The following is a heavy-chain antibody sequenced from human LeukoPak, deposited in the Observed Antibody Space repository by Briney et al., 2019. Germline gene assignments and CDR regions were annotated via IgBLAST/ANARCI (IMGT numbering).Heavy chain of an antibody. CDR2: VSFNGNT. Sequence: SETLSLTCTVSGGSISNTTYYWGWIRQPPGKGLEWIGSVSFNGNTYYNPSLNSRVTISVDTSKNQLSLKLSSVTAADTAVYYCARLPYYYDSSGYYLDSWGQGTLVTVSS. J-gene: IGHJ4*02. CDR1: GGSISNTTYY. V-gene: IGHV4-39*07. D-gene: IGHD3-22*01. CDR3: ARLPYYYDSSGYYLDS.